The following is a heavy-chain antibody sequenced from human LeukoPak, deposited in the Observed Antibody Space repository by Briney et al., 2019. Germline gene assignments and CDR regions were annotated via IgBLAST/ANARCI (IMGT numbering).Heavy chain of an antibody. CDR2: IYHSGST. CDR3: ARVNYYDSSGYYWNWFDP. J-gene: IGHJ5*02. V-gene: IGHV4-30-2*01. Sequence: PSQTLSLTCAVSGGSISSGGYSWSWIRQPPGKGLEWIGYIYHSGSTYYNPSLKSRVTISVDRSKNQFSLKLSSVTAADTAVYYCARVNYYDSSGYYWNWFDPWGQGTLVTVSS. CDR1: GGSISSGGYS. D-gene: IGHD3-22*01.